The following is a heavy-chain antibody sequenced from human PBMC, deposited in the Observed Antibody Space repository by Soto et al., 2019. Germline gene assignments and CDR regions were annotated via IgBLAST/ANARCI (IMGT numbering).Heavy chain of an antibody. V-gene: IGHV4-61*01. D-gene: IGHD4-17*01. Sequence: PSETLSLTCTVSGGSVSSGSYYWSWIRQPPGKGLEWIGYIYYSGSTNYNPSLKSRVTISVDTSKNQFSLKLSSVTAADTAVYYCAREKRDDYGEPHYGMDVWGQGTTVTVSS. CDR3: AREKRDDYGEPHYGMDV. CDR1: GGSVSSGSYY. J-gene: IGHJ6*02. CDR2: IYYSGST.